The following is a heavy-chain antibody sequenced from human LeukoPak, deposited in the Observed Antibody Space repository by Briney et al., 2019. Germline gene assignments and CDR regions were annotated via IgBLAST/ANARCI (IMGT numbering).Heavy chain of an antibody. V-gene: IGHV1-2*02. D-gene: IGHD2-15*01. J-gene: IGHJ5*02. Sequence: GASVKVSCKASGYTFTGYYIHWVRQAPGQGLEWMGWINPNSGGTNYAQKFQGRVTMTRDTSISTAYMELSRLRSDDTAVYYCARYRPRMNWFDPWGQGTLVTVSS. CDR1: GYTFTGYY. CDR2: INPNSGGT. CDR3: ARYRPRMNWFDP.